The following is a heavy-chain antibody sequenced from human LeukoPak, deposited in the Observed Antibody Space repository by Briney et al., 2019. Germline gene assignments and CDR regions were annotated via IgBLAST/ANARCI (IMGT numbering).Heavy chain of an antibody. Sequence: GGSLRLSCAASGFTFSSYEMNWVRQAPGKGLEWASYISSSGSTIYYADSVKGRFTISRDNSKNTLYLQMNSLRAEDTAVYYCARDVGAVGDYWGQGTLVTVSS. CDR2: ISSSGSTI. CDR3: ARDVGAVGDY. CDR1: GFTFSSYE. J-gene: IGHJ4*02. V-gene: IGHV3-48*03. D-gene: IGHD1-26*01.